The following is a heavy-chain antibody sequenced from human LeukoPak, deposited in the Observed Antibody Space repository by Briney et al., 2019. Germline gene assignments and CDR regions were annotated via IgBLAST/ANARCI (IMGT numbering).Heavy chain of an antibody. CDR2: ISSSSSYI. J-gene: IGHJ3*02. CDR1: GFTFSSYS. Sequence: GGSLRLSCAASGFTFSSYSMNWVRQAPGKGLEWVSSISSSSSYIYYADSVKGRFTISRDNAKNSLYLQINSLRAEDTAVYYCARGRYYDSSGLDAFDIWGQGTMVTVSS. V-gene: IGHV3-21*01. D-gene: IGHD3-22*01. CDR3: ARGRYYDSSGLDAFDI.